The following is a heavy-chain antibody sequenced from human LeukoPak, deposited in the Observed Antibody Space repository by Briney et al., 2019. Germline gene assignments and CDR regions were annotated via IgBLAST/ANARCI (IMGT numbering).Heavy chain of an antibody. CDR1: GYSFTNYY. CDR3: AKEARIGNTGGSLDS. J-gene: IGHJ4*02. CDR2: INPSGGGT. Sequence: ASVKVSCKASGYSFTNYYMHWVRQAPGQGLEWMGIINPSGGGTNYAQKFQDRVTMTRDTSTSTLYMELSSLGSDDTAVYYCAKEARIGNTGGSLDSWGQGTLLTVSS. V-gene: IGHV1-46*01. D-gene: IGHD2-8*02.